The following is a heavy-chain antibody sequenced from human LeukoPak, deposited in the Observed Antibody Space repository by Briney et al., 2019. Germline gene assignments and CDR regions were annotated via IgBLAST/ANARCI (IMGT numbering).Heavy chain of an antibody. J-gene: IGHJ5*02. CDR3: ARSVPPSLEALGWFDP. CDR1: GGTFSSYA. Sequence: GASVKVSCKASGGTFSSYAISWVRQAPGQGLEWMGGIIPIFGTANYAQKFQGRVTITADESTSTAYMELSSLRSEDTAVYYCARSVPPSLEALGWFDPWGQGTLVTVSS. V-gene: IGHV1-69*13. CDR2: IIPIFGTA. D-gene: IGHD1-1*01.